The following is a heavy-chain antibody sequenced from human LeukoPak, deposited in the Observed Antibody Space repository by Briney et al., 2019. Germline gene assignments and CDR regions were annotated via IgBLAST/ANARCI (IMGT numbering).Heavy chain of an antibody. D-gene: IGHD3-22*01. V-gene: IGHV3-15*01. CDR3: ATDKNGYYDIIGPFDY. Sequence: GGSLRLSCAASGFTFSNAWMSWVRQAPGKGLEWVGRIKSKTDGGTTDYAAPVKGRCTISRDDSKNMLYLQMNSLKTEDTAVYYCATDKNGYYDIIGPFDYGGQGSLVTVS. CDR1: GFTFSNAW. J-gene: IGHJ4*02. CDR2: IKSKTDGGTT.